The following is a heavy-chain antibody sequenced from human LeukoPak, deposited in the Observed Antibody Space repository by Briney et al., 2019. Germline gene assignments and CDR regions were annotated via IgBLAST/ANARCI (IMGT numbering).Heavy chain of an antibody. D-gene: IGHD4-17*01. CDR3: ARDSTVTTFRGCVDP. CDR2: INPSGGST. CDR1: GYTFSNYY. J-gene: IGHJ5*02. Sequence: ASVEVSCKASGYTFSNYYVHWVRQAPGQGLEWMGVINPSGGSTNYAQKFQGRVTTTRDTSTSTVYMEMSSLRSEDTAVYYCARDSTVTTFRGCVDPWGQGTLVTVSS. V-gene: IGHV1-46*01.